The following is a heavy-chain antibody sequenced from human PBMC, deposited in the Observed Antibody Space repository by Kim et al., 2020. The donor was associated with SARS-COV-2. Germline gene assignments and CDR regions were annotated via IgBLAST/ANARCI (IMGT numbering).Heavy chain of an antibody. J-gene: IGHJ6*02. CDR3: ARGGGDGYNFYYYYYGMDV. D-gene: IGHD5-12*01. CDR1: GFTFSSYA. V-gene: IGHV3-30*04. Sequence: GGSLRLSCAASGFTFSSYAMHWVRQAPGKGLEWVAVISYDGSNKYYADSVKGRFTISRDNSKNTLYLQMNSLRAEDTAVYYCARGGGDGYNFYYYYYGMDVWGQGTTVTVSS. CDR2: ISYDGSNK.